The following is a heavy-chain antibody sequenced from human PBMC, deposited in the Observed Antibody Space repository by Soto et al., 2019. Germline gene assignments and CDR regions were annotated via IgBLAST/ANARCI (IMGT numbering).Heavy chain of an antibody. V-gene: IGHV3-30*03. D-gene: IGHD6-6*01. CDR3: ARSTSSTLNYYYGMDV. Sequence: QVQLVESGGGVVQPGRSLRLSCAASGFIFSSFGMHWVRQAPGKGLEWVAVMSYDGSTKFYTDSVKGRFTIARDNSKNFLYLQMNRLTIEDTAVFYCARSTSSTLNYYYGMDVWGQGTTVTVSS. CDR1: GFIFSSFG. CDR2: MSYDGSTK. J-gene: IGHJ6*02.